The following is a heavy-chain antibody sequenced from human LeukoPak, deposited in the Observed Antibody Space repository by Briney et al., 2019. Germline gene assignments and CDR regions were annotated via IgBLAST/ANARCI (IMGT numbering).Heavy chain of an antibody. CDR3: ARDSYDFWSGYRADYYYGMDV. Sequence: ASVKVSCKASGYTFTRFYIHWVRQAPGQGLEWMGIINPSGGSTNYAQKFQGRVTMTRDSSTSTVYMELSSLRSEDTAVYYCARDSYDFWSGYRADYYYGMDVWGQGTTVTVSS. CDR2: INPSGGST. CDR1: GYTFTRFY. D-gene: IGHD3-3*01. J-gene: IGHJ6*02. V-gene: IGHV1-46*01.